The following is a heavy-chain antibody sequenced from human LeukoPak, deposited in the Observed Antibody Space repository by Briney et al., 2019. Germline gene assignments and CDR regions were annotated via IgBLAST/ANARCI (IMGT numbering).Heavy chain of an antibody. CDR2: INPYGGST. D-gene: IGHD5-18*01. Sequence: ASVKVSCKASGYTFTSYYMHWVRQAPGQGLEWMGIINPYGGSTSYAQKFQGRVTITRDTSTSTVYMELSSLRSEDTAVSYCARDRTFSYGYGVTLDYCGQGTLVTVSS. CDR3: ARDRTFSYGYGVTLDY. J-gene: IGHJ4*02. CDR1: GYTFTSYY. V-gene: IGHV1-46*01.